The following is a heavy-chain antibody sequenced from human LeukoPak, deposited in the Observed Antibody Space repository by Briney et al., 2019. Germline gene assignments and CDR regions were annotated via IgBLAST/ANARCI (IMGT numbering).Heavy chain of an antibody. CDR3: ARVGSAWNYYDSSGYYYAYFQH. CDR2: IYYSGST. J-gene: IGHJ1*01. Sequence: SRTLSITCTVSGGSISSGGYYWSWIRQHPGKGLEWIGYIYYSGSTYYNPSLKSRVTISVDTSKNQFSLKLSSVTAADTAVYYCARVGSAWNYYDSSGYYYAYFQHWGQGTLVTVSS. CDR1: GGSISSGGYY. D-gene: IGHD3-22*01. V-gene: IGHV4-31*03.